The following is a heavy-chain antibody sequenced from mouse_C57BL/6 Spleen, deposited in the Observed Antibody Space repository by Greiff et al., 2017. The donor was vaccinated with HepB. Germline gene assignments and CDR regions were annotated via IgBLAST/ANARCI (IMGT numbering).Heavy chain of an antibody. J-gene: IGHJ4*01. CDR2: INPSTGGT. V-gene: IGHV1-42*01. CDR1: GYSFTGYY. D-gene: IGHD2-3*01. CDR3: SRFYDGYYNYYAMDD. Sequence: EVQLQQSGPELVKPGASVKISCKASGYSFTGYYMNWVKQSPEKSLEWIGEINPSTGGTTYNQKFKAKATLTVDKSSSTAYMQLKSLTSEDSAVYYCSRFYDGYYNYYAMDDWGQGTSVTVSS.